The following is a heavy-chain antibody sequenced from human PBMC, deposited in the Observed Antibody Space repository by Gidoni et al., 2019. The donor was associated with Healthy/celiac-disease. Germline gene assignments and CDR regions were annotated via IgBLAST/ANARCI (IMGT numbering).Heavy chain of an antibody. D-gene: IGHD6-19*01. Sequence: QVQLVQSGAEVKKPGSSVKVSCKASGGTCSSYAISWVRQAPGQGLEWMGGIIPIFGTANYAQKFQGRVTITADESTSTAYMELSSLRSEDTAVYYCARDLAGYSSGWLNAFDIWGQGTMVTVSS. CDR2: IIPIFGTA. J-gene: IGHJ3*02. CDR3: ARDLAGYSSGWLNAFDI. V-gene: IGHV1-69*01. CDR1: GGTCSSYA.